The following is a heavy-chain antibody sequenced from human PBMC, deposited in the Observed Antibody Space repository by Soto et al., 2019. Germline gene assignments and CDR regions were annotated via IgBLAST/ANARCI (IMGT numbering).Heavy chain of an antibody. J-gene: IGHJ4*02. Sequence: GESLKISCKGSGYIFTNYWIGWVRQMPGKGLEWMGIIYPGDSDTKYSPSFQGQVTISADKSITTAYLQWSSLKASDTAMYYCASLSYYDSSGAFDYWGKGTLVTVSS. V-gene: IGHV5-51*01. CDR3: ASLSYYDSSGAFDY. CDR2: IYPGDSDT. CDR1: GYIFTNYW. D-gene: IGHD3-22*01.